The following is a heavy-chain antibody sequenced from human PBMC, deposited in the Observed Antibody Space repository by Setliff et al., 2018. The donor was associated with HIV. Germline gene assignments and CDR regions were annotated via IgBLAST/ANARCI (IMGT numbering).Heavy chain of an antibody. V-gene: IGHV1-2*02. D-gene: IGHD6-19*01. CDR1: GYTFTNYY. CDR2: INPNSGGT. J-gene: IGHJ4*02. CDR3: ARRVPPIPSGGLDY. Sequence: ASVKVSCKASGYTFTNYYMHWVRQAPGQGLEWMGWINPNSGGTNYAQKFQGRVTMTRDTSISTAYMELSRLRSDDTAVYYCARRVPPIPSGGLDYWGQGTLVTVSS.